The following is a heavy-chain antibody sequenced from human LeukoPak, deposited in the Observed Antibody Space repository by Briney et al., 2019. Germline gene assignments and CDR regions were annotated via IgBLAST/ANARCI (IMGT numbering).Heavy chain of an antibody. V-gene: IGHV1-2*02. D-gene: IGHD5-18*01. CDR2: INPESGGT. J-gene: IGHJ4*02. CDR1: GYTFTDYY. Sequence: ASVKVSCKTSGYTFTDYYIHWARQATGQGLEWMGWINPESGGTSYAQHFQGRVTMTRDTSISTAYMDLSRLKADDTAVYYCARDCSRGYSYGLESLYWGQGTLVTVSS. CDR3: ARDCSRGYSYGLESLY.